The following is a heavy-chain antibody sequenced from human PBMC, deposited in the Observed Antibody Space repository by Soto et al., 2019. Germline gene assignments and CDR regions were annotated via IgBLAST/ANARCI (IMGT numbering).Heavy chain of an antibody. J-gene: IGHJ4*02. CDR1: GDSVNTENSD. V-gene: IGHV4-61*01. CDR2: IYYNGGT. CDR3: ARDGGQGRGVIGHY. Sequence: SETLSLTCTVSGDSVNTENSDWNWIRQAPGKGPEWIGYIYYNGGTNYNPSLKSRDTILSDTSTNQFSLTLTSVTAADTAVYYCARDGGQGRGVIGHYWGRGILVTVSS. D-gene: IGHD3-16*02.